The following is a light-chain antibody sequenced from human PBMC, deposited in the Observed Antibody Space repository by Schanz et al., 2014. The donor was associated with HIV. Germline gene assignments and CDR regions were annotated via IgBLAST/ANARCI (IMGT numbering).Light chain of an antibody. CDR2: EGN. CDR3: SSHAGRSSFVV. Sequence: QSALTQPASVSGSLGQSITISCAGTSSDVGRYNLVSWYQHHPGKAPRLMIYEGNKRPSGVSNRFSGSKSGNTASLTISGLQAEDEADYYCSSHAGRSSFVVFGGGTKLTVL. V-gene: IGLV2-23*03. CDR1: SSDVGRYNL. J-gene: IGLJ2*01.